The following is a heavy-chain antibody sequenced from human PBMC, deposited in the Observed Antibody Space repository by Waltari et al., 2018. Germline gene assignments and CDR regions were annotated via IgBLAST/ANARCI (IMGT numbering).Heavy chain of an antibody. CDR3: ARGGYSSGWPELYHYYYYGMDV. J-gene: IGHJ6*02. D-gene: IGHD6-19*01. CDR2: IIPILGRA. Sequence: QVQLVQSGAEVKKPGSSVKVSCKASGGTFSSYTISWVRQAPGQGLEWMGRIIPILGRANYAQKFQGRVTITADKATSTAYMELSSLRSEDTAVYYCARGGYSSGWPELYHYYYYGMDVWGQGTTVTVSS. CDR1: GGTFSSYT. V-gene: IGHV1-69*08.